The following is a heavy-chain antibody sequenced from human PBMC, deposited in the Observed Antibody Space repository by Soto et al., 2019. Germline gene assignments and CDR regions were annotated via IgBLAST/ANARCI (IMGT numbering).Heavy chain of an antibody. CDR1: GYTFTSYG. D-gene: IGHD6-19*01. J-gene: IGHJ4*02. CDR2: ISAYNDNT. V-gene: IGHV1-18*01. Sequence: QVQLVQSGAEVKKPGASVKVSCKASGYTFTSYGISWVRQAPGQGLEWMGWISAYNDNTNYAQKLQGRVTMTTDTSTSTAYMELRRQRSDDTAVYYCARDRSYIAVAGTFDYMGQGTLVAVSS. CDR3: ARDRSYIAVAGTFDY.